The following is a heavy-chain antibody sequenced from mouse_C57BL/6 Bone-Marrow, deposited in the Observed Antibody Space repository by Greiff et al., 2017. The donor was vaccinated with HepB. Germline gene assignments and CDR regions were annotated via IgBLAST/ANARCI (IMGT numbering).Heavy chain of an antibody. CDR3: ARAGQPRAY. D-gene: IGHD3-3*01. CDR1: GFTFSSYA. J-gene: IGHJ3*01. CDR2: ISDGGSYT. V-gene: IGHV5-4*03. Sequence: EVKLMESGGGLVKPGGSLKLSCAASGFTFSSYAMSWVRQTPEKRLEWVATISDGGSYTYYPDNVKGRFTISRDNAKNKLYLQMSHLKSEDTAMYYCARAGQPRAYWGQGTLVTVSA.